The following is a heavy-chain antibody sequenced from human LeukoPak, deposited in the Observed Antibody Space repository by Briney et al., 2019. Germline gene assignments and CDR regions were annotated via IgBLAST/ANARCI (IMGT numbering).Heavy chain of an antibody. CDR3: ARYRRDYYYYYGMDV. CDR2: IYYSGST. D-gene: IGHD3-16*02. Sequence: SETLSLTCTVPGGSISSYYWSWIRQPPGKGLEWIGYIYYSGSTNYNPSLKSRVTISVDMSKNQFSLKLSSVTAADTAVYYCARYRRDYYYYYGMDVWGQGTTVTVSS. CDR1: GGSISSYY. J-gene: IGHJ6*02. V-gene: IGHV4-59*08.